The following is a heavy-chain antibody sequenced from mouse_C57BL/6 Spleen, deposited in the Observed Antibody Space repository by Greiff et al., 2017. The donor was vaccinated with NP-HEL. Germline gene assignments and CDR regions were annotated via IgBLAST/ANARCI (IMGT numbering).Heavy chain of an antibody. D-gene: IGHD1-1*01. V-gene: IGHV1-52*01. CDR3: ARYDYGSSFDY. CDR2: IDPSDSET. Sequence: QVQLQQPGAELVRPGSSVKLSCKASGYTFTSYWMHWVKQRPIQGLEWIGNIDPSDSETHYNQKFKDKATLTVDKSSSTAYMQLSSLTSEDSAVYYCARYDYGSSFDYWGKGTTLTVSS. J-gene: IGHJ2*01. CDR1: GYTFTSYW.